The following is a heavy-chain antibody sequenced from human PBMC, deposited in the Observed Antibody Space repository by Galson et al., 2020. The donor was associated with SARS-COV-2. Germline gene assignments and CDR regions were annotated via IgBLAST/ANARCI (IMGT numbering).Heavy chain of an antibody. CDR1: GFTFSSYS. CDR2: ISSSSSYI. Sequence: TGGSLRLSCAASGFTFSSYSMNWVRQAPGKGLEWVSSISSSSSYIYYADSVKGRFTISRDNAKNSLYLQMNSLRAEDTAVYYCARDKTRAAMATHPYYGMDVWGQGTTVTVSS. D-gene: IGHD5-18*01. V-gene: IGHV3-21*01. J-gene: IGHJ6*02. CDR3: ARDKTRAAMATHPYYGMDV.